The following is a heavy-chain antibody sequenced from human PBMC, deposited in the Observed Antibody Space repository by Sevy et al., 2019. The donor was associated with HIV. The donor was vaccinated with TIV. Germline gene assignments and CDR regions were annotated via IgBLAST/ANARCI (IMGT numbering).Heavy chain of an antibody. CDR2: INQDGSVN. J-gene: IGHJ4*02. CDR3: VRAIATADSF. CDR1: VFSLNSYW. D-gene: IGHD6-13*01. V-gene: IGHV3-7*01. Sequence: GGSLRLSCVASVFSLNSYWMLWVRQAPGKGLEWVANINQDGSVNYYADSVKGRFTISRDNARNLVSLQMNILRVEDTAVYYCVRAIATADSFWGQGTLVTVSS.